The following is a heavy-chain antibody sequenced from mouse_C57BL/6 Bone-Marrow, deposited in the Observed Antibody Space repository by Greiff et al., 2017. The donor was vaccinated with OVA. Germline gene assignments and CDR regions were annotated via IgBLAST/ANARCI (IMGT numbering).Heavy chain of an antibody. V-gene: IGHV1-76*01. J-gene: IGHJ3*01. CDR3: ARGGGFAY. CDR1: GYTFTDYY. Sequence: VQLQQSGAELVRPGASVKLSCKASGYTFTDYYINWVKQRPGQGLEWIARIYPGSGNTYYNEKFKGKATLTAEKSSSTAYMQLSSLTSEDSAVYCCARGGGFAYWGQGTLVTVSA. CDR2: IYPGSGNT.